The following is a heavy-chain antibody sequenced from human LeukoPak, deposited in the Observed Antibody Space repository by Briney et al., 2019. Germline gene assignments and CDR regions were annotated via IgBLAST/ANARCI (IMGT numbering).Heavy chain of an antibody. J-gene: IGHJ4*02. D-gene: IGHD2-15*01. CDR2: ISSSGSTI. Sequence: PGGSLRLSCAASGFTFSDCYMSWIRQAPGKGLEWVSYISSSGSTIYYADSVKGRFTISRDNAKNSLYLQMNSLRAEDTAVYYCARDPDIVVVEGDYWGQGTLVTVSS. V-gene: IGHV3-11*01. CDR1: GFTFSDCY. CDR3: ARDPDIVVVEGDY.